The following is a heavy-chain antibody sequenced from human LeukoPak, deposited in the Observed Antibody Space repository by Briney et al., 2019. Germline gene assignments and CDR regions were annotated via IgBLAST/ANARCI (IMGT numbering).Heavy chain of an antibody. J-gene: IGHJ4*02. CDR3: ARARADYDILTGYYHDCFDY. Sequence: SETLSLTCTVSGGSISSYYWSWIRQPPGKGLEWIWYIYYSGSTNYNPSLKSRVTISVDTSKNQFSLKLSSVTAADTAVYYCARARADYDILTGYYHDCFDYWGQGTRVTVSS. CDR2: IYYSGST. D-gene: IGHD3-9*01. CDR1: GGSISSYY. V-gene: IGHV4-59*01.